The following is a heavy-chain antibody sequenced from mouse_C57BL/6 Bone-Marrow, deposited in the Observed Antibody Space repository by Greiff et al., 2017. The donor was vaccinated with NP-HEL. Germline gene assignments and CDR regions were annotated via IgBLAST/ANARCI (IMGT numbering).Heavy chain of an antibody. CDR3: ARDGNYGY. CDR2: ISDGGSYT. V-gene: IGHV5-4*01. CDR1: GFTFSSYA. D-gene: IGHD2-1*01. J-gene: IGHJ3*01. Sequence: EVMLVESGGGLVKPGGSLKLSCAASGFTFSSYAMSWVRQTPEKRLEWVATISDGGSYTYYPDNVKGRFTISRDNAKNNLYLQMSHLKSEDTAMYYCARDGNYGYWGQGTLVTVSA.